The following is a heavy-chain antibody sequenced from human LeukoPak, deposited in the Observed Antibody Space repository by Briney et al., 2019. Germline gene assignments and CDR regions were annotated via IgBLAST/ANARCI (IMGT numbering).Heavy chain of an antibody. CDR3: ARSCSSTSCLYYGMDV. CDR2: IYHSGST. V-gene: IGHV4-30-2*01. CDR1: GGSISSGGYS. J-gene: IGHJ6*02. Sequence: PSETLSLTCAVSGGSISSGGYSWSWIRQPPGKGLEWIGYIYHSGSTYYNPSLKSRVTISVDRSKNQFSLKLSSVTAADTAVYYCARSCSSTSCLYYGMDVWGQGTTVTVSS. D-gene: IGHD2-2*01.